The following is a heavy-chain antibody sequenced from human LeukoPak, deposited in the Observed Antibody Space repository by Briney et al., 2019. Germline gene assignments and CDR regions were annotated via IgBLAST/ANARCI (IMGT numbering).Heavy chain of an antibody. CDR2: ISSSGSTI. D-gene: IGHD3-22*01. CDR1: GFTFSSYE. Sequence: PGGSLRLSCAASGFTFSSYEMNWVRQAPGKGLEWVSYISSSGSTIYYADSVKGRFTISRDNAKNSLYLQMNSLRAEDTAVYYCVRGLDSSGYYLAYWGQGTLVTVSS. CDR3: VRGLDSSGYYLAY. J-gene: IGHJ4*02. V-gene: IGHV3-48*03.